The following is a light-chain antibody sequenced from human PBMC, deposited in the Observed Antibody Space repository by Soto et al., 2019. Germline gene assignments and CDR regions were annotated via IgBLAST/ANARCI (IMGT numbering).Light chain of an antibody. V-gene: IGKV3-20*01. CDR1: QSVSSSY. CDR3: QQYGSSPLT. Sequence: EIVLTQSPGTLSLSPGERATLSCRASQSVSSSYLAWYQQKPGQAPRLLMYGASSRATGIPDRVSGSGSGTDFTRTISSLEPEGFTVYYWQQYGSSPLTLGEGTKVEIK. J-gene: IGKJ4*01. CDR2: GAS.